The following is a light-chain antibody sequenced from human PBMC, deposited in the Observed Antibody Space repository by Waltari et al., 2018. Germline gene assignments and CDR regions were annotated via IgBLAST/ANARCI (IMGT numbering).Light chain of an antibody. Sequence: QSALTQPRSVSGSPGQSVTISATGPSRTVGGYNYFSWYQQHPGKAPKLMIYDVSKRPSGVPDRFSGSKSGNTASLTISGLQAEDEADYSCCSYAGSYTYVFGTGTKVTVL. J-gene: IGLJ1*01. CDR2: DVS. V-gene: IGLV2-11*01. CDR3: CSYAGSYTYV. CDR1: SRTVGGYNY.